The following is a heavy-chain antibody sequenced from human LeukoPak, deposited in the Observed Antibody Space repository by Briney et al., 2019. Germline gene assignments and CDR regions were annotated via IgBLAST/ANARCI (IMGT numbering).Heavy chain of an antibody. J-gene: IGHJ6*03. Sequence: ASVKVSCKASGYTFTGYYMHWVRQAPGQGLERKGWINPNSGGTNYAQKFQGRVTMTRDTSISTAYMELSRLRSDDTAVYYCARVELQLWPSHFYYYYYYMDVWGKGTTVTVSS. V-gene: IGHV1-2*02. D-gene: IGHD5-18*01. CDR2: INPNSGGT. CDR1: GYTFTGYY. CDR3: ARVELQLWPSHFYYYYYYMDV.